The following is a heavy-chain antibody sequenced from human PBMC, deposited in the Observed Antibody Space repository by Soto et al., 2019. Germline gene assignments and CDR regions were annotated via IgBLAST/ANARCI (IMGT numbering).Heavy chain of an antibody. CDR1: GGTFSSYA. V-gene: IGHV1-69*13. CDR3: ARDLTSSSGWSSGWGYFDY. Sequence: ASVKVSCKASGGTFSSYAISWVRQAPGQGLEWMGGIIPIFGTANYAQKFQGRVTITADESTSTAYMELSSLRSEDTAVYYCARDLTSSSGWSSGWGYFDYWGQGTLVTVPS. D-gene: IGHD6-19*01. J-gene: IGHJ4*02. CDR2: IIPIFGTA.